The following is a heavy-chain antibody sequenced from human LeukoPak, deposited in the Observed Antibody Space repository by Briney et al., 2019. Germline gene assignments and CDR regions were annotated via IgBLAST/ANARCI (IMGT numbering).Heavy chain of an antibody. CDR2: ISSSSSTI. Sequence: GGSLRLSCAASGFTFSSYSTNGVRGAPGKGLEWVSYISSSSSTIYYADSVKGRFTISRDHAKNSLYLQMNSLRAEDAAVYYCARSSSSSWAEFYYYYYGMDVWGQGTTVTVSS. D-gene: IGHD6-13*01. J-gene: IGHJ6*02. V-gene: IGHV3-48*01. CDR3: ARSSSSSWAEFYYYYYGMDV. CDR1: GFTFSSYS.